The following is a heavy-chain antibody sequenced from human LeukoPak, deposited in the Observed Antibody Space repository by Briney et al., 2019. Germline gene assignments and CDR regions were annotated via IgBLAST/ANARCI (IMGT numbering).Heavy chain of an antibody. J-gene: IGHJ6*02. V-gene: IGHV3-53*04. CDR2: IYSGGST. D-gene: IGHD5-24*01. Sequence: GGSLRLSCAASGFTVSSNYMSWVRQAPGKGLEWVSVIYSGGSTYYADSVKGRFTISRHNSKNTLYLQMNSLRAEDTAVYYCAREGGGHGYIIYYSYGMDVGGQGTTVTVSS. CDR1: GFTVSSNY. CDR3: AREGGGHGYIIYYSYGMDV.